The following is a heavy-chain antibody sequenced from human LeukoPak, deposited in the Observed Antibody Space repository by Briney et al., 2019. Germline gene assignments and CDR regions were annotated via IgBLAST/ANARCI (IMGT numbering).Heavy chain of an antibody. CDR1: GYTFTGYY. CDR3: ARARLGSSWFDY. Sequence: ASVKVSCKASGYTFTGYYTHWVRQAPGQGLEWMGWINPNSGGTNYAQKFQGRVTMTRDTSISTAYMELSRLRSDDTAVYYCARARLGSSWFDYWGQGTLVTVSS. D-gene: IGHD6-13*01. J-gene: IGHJ4*02. V-gene: IGHV1-2*02. CDR2: INPNSGGT.